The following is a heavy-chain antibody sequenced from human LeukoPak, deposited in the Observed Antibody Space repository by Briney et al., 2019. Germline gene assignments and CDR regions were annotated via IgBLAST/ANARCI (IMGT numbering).Heavy chain of an antibody. CDR3: ARAGSGWPLGYYYYYMDV. CDR1: GLSFSTYS. V-gene: IGHV3-21*06. Sequence: GGSLRLSCAASGLSFSTYSLNWVRQAPGKGLEWVSSISSSSSYIYYADSVKGRFIISRDNAKNSLSLQMNSLRAEDTAVYYCARAGSGWPLGYYYYYMDVWGKGTTVTVSS. J-gene: IGHJ6*03. CDR2: ISSSSSYI. D-gene: IGHD6-19*01.